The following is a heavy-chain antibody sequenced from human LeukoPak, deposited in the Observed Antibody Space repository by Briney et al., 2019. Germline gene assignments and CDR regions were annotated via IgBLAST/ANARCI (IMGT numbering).Heavy chain of an antibody. D-gene: IGHD1-26*01. CDR1: GFTFSSYA. CDR3: AKISSFRTGASGSYHY. J-gene: IGHJ4*02. CDR2: ITGTT. V-gene: IGHV3-23*01. Sequence: GGSLRLSCAASGFTFSSYAMSWVRQAPGKGLQWVSTITGTTHYADSVRGRFTISRDNSKNTLYLQMNSLRAEDTAVYYCAKISSFRTGASGSYHYWGQGTLVTVSS.